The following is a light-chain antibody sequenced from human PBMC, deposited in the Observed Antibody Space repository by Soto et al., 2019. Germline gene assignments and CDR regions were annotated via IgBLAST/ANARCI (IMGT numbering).Light chain of an antibody. CDR2: DVN. CDR1: NSDIGPYNY. V-gene: IGLV2-14*01. CDR3: SSYTSTTTVII. Sequence: QSALTQPASVSGSPGQSVTISCTGTNSDIGPYNYVTCYQKHPGKAPKLIIYDVNNRPSGVSNRFSGSKSGNTASLTISGLQAEDEGEYYCSSYTSTTTVIIFGGGTKVTVL. J-gene: IGLJ2*01.